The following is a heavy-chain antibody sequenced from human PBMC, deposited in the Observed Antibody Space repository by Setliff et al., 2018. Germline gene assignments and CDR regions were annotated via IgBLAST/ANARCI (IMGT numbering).Heavy chain of an antibody. Sequence: PSETLSLTCTVSGGSISSGSYYWSWIRQPAGKGLEWIGRIYTSGSTNYNPSLKSRVTISVDTPKNQFSLKLSSVTAADTAVYYCARSIGLWFVDWGQGTLVTVS. CDR3: ARSIGLWFVD. V-gene: IGHV4-61*02. CDR2: IYTSGST. J-gene: IGHJ4*02. D-gene: IGHD5-18*01. CDR1: GGSISSGSYY.